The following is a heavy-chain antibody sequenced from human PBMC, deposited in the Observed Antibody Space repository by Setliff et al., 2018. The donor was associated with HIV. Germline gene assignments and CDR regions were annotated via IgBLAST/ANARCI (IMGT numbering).Heavy chain of an antibody. D-gene: IGHD3-10*01. Sequence: GGSLRLSCAASGFTFSDYYMSWIRQAPGKGLKWVSYISSSGSTIYYADSVKGRFTISRDNAKNSLYLQMNSLRADDTATYYCAKDEFSPLRSDSWGLGILVTVSS. CDR2: ISSSGSTI. CDR1: GFTFSDYY. CDR3: AKDEFSPLRSDS. J-gene: IGHJ4*02. V-gene: IGHV3-11*01.